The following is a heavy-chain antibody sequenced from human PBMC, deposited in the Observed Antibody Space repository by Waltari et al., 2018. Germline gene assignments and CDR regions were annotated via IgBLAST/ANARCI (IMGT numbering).Heavy chain of an antibody. D-gene: IGHD5-18*01. CDR2: IYYSGST. J-gene: IGHJ4*02. CDR1: GGSISSYY. Sequence: QVQLQESGPGLVKPSETLSLTCTVSGGSISSYYWSWIREPPGKGLEWIGYIYYSGSTNYNPSLKSRVTISVDTSKNQFSLKLSSVTAADTAVYYCARCGYSYGYRYFDYWGQGTLVTVSS. CDR3: ARCGYSYGYRYFDY. V-gene: IGHV4-59*01.